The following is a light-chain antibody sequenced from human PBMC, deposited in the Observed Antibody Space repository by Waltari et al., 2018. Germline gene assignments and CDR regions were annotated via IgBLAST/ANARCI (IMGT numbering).Light chain of an antibody. J-gene: IGKJ4*01. CDR2: GTS. CDR1: QSVTSIS. CDR3: QQYDGEVVT. V-gene: IGKV3-20*01. Sequence: EIVLTQSPGTLSLSPGERATLSCRASQSVTSISLTWYQQNLGQAPRLLIYGTSSRATGIPDRFSGSGSGTDFPLTISRLEPEDFAVYYCQQYDGEVVTFGGGTKVEI.